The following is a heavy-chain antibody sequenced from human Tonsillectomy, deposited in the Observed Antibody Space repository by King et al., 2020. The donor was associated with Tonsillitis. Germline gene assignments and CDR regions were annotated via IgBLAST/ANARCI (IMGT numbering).Heavy chain of an antibody. CDR3: ETMGRYAPDY. J-gene: IGHJ4*02. Sequence: QLVQSGAEVKKPGASVKVSCKASGYTFTGYNIHWVRLVPGQGLEWMGWINPNTGDTDYAQKFQGRVTMTRDTSINTALLEISSLGSDDTAVYYCETMGRYAPDYWGQGTLVTVSS. CDR1: GYTFTGYN. CDR2: INPNTGDT. D-gene: IGHD2-2*01. V-gene: IGHV1-2*02.